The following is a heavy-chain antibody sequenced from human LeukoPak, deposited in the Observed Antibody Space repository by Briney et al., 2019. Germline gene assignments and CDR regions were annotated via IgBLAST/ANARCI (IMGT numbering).Heavy chain of an antibody. CDR3: ARSWELRYGMDV. Sequence: ASVKVSCKASGYTFTGYGISWVRQATGQGLEWMGWMNPNSGNTGYAQKFQGRVTMTRNTSISTAYMELGSLRSEDTAVYYCARSWELRYGMDVWGQGTTVTVSS. CDR2: MNPNSGNT. D-gene: IGHD1-26*01. CDR1: GYTFTGYG. V-gene: IGHV1-8*01. J-gene: IGHJ6*02.